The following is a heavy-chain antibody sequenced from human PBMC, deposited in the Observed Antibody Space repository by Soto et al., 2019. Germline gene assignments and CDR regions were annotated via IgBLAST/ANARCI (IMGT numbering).Heavy chain of an antibody. CDR1: GYTFTSYA. D-gene: IGHD6-13*01. J-gene: IGHJ4*02. V-gene: IGHV1-3*01. CDR2: INAGNGNT. CDR3: ARDHRSSSWYGVDY. Sequence: QVQLVQSGAEVKKPGASVKVSCKASGYTFTSYAMHWVRQAPGQRLEWMGWINAGNGNTKYSQKFQGRVTITRDTSASTAYMELSSLRSEVTAVYYCARDHRSSSWYGVDYWGQGTLVTVSS.